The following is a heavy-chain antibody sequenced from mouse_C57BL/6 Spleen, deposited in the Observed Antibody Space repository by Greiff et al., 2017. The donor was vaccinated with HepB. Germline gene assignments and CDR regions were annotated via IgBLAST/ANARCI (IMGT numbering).Heavy chain of an antibody. CDR1: GFNIKDDY. CDR3: TTSGGDY. Sequence: VQLQQSGAELVRPGASVKLSCTASGFNIKDDYMHWVKQRPEQGLEWIGWIDPENGDTEYASKFQGKATITADTSSNTAYRQLSSLTSEDTAVYYCTTSGGDYWGQGTTLTVSS. J-gene: IGHJ2*01. CDR2: IDPENGDT. V-gene: IGHV14-4*01.